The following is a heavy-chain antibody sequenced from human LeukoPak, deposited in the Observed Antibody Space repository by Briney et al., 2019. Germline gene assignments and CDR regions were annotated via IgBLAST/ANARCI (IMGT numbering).Heavy chain of an antibody. CDR2: IKQDGSEK. CDR1: GFTFSSYW. Sequence: PGGSLRLSCAASGFTFSSYWMSWVRQASGKGLEWVANIKQDGSEKYYVDSVKGRFTISRDNAKNLLYLQMNSLRAEDTAVYYCARPTTIVATAPEDWGQGTLVTVSS. CDR3: ARPTTIVATAPED. V-gene: IGHV3-7*01. J-gene: IGHJ4*02. D-gene: IGHD5-12*01.